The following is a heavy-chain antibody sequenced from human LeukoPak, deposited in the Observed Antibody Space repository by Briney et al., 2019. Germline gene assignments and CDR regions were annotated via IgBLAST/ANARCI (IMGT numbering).Heavy chain of an antibody. CDR3: ARDAGYSYGFQGWFDP. CDR1: GGSISSDY. J-gene: IGHJ5*02. D-gene: IGHD5-18*01. Sequence: SETLSLTCTVSGGSISSDYWSWIRQPPGKGLEWIGYIYYSGSTNYNPSLTSRVTISVGTSKNQFSLKLSSVTAADTAVYYCARDAGYSYGFQGWFDPWGQGTLVTVSS. V-gene: IGHV4-59*01. CDR2: IYYSGST.